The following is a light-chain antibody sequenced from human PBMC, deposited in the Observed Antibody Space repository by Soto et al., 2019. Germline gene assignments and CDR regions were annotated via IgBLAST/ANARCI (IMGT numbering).Light chain of an antibody. V-gene: IGKV3-15*01. CDR3: QQYSDLPMT. J-gene: IGKJ5*01. Sequence: EIVMTQSPATLSVSPGERATLSCRASQSVGSDLAWYQQKPGQAPRLLIYGASTRAPGIPARFSGSGSGTEFTLTVSSLQSEDIAVYFCQQYSDLPMTFGQGTRLEIK. CDR1: QSVGSD. CDR2: GAS.